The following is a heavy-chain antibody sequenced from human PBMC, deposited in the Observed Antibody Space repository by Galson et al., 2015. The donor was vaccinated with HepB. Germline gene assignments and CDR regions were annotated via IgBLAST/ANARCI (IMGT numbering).Heavy chain of an antibody. Sequence: TLSLTCAVSGGSISSGGYYWSWIRQPPGKGLEWIGYIYYSGSTYYNPSLKSRVTISVDTSKNQFSLKLSSVTAADTAVYYCATEGTTKAFDIWGQGTMVTVSS. CDR1: GGSISSGGYY. V-gene: IGHV4-30-4*01. D-gene: IGHD4-17*01. J-gene: IGHJ3*02. CDR3: ATEGTTKAFDI. CDR2: IYYSGST.